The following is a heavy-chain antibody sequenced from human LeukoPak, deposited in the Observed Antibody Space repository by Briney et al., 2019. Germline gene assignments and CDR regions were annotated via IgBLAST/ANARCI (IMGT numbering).Heavy chain of an antibody. J-gene: IGHJ4*02. CDR2: INSDGSST. CDR3: ARGGYNYGVHDY. CDR1: GFTFSTSG. D-gene: IGHD5-24*01. V-gene: IGHV3-74*01. Sequence: GGSLRLSCAATGFTFSTSGMHWVRQAPGKGLVWVSRINSDGSSTSYADSVKGRFTISRDNAKNTLYLQMNSLRAEDTAVYYCARGGYNYGVHDYWGQGTLVTVSS.